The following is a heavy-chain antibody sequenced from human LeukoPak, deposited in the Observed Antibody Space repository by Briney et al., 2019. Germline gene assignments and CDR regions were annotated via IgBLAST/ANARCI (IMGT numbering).Heavy chain of an antibody. D-gene: IGHD6-6*01. CDR2: IYPGDSDT. CDR1: GYSFTSYW. V-gene: IGHV5-51*01. J-gene: IGHJ4*02. CDR3: ARGRGIAARHVLFCDY. Sequence: GESLKISCKGSGYSFTSYWIGWVRQMPGKGLEWMGIIYPGDSDTRYSPSFQGQVTISADKSISTAYLQWSSLKASDTAMYYCARGRGIAARHVLFCDYWGQGTLVTVSS.